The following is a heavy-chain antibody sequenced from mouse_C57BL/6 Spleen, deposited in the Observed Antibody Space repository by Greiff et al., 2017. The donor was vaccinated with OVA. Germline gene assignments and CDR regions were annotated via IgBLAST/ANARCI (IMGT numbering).Heavy chain of an antibody. CDR2: INYDGSST. V-gene: IGHV5-16*01. CDR3: ARAGGQLRSYYFDY. CDR1: GFTFSDYY. J-gene: IGHJ2*01. Sequence: DVKLVESEGGLVQPGSSMKLSCTASGFTFSDYYMAWVRQVPEKGLEWVANINYDGSSTYYLDSLKSRFIISRDNAKNILYLQMSSLKSEDTATYYCARAGGQLRSYYFDYWGQGTTLTVSS. D-gene: IGHD3-2*02.